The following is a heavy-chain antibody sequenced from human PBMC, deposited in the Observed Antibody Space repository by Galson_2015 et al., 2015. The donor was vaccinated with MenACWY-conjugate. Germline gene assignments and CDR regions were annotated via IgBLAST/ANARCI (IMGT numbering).Heavy chain of an antibody. Sequence: SLRLSCAASGFTFSSYGMHWVRQAPGKGLEWVAVISYDGSNKYYADSVKGRFTISRDNSKNTLYLQMNSLRAEDTAVYYCANGPWYYDSSGYYDFDYWGQGTLVTVSS. CDR2: ISYDGSNK. D-gene: IGHD3-22*01. CDR1: GFTFSSYG. CDR3: ANGPWYYDSSGYYDFDY. J-gene: IGHJ4*02. V-gene: IGHV3-30*18.